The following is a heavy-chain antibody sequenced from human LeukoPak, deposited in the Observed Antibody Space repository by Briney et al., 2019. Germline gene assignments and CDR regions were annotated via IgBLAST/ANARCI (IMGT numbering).Heavy chain of an antibody. Sequence: ASVKVSCKASGYTFTGYYMHWVRQAPGQGLEWMGWINPNSGGTNYAQKFQGWVTMTRDMSISTAYMELSRLRSDDTAVYYCARGKSWGSGSYYTDYWGQGTLVTVSS. D-gene: IGHD3-10*01. V-gene: IGHV1-2*04. CDR2: INPNSGGT. CDR1: GYTFTGYY. CDR3: ARGKSWGSGSYYTDY. J-gene: IGHJ4*02.